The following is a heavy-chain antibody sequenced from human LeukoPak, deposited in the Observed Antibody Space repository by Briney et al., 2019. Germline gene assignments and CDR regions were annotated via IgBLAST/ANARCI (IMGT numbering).Heavy chain of an antibody. CDR3: AREPVPRSSGLQY. CDR2: IIPIFGTA. V-gene: IGHV1-69*05. Sequence: SVKVSCKASGITFSYCTISWVPQAPGQGLEWMGRIIPIFGTADYAQKFQGRVTMTTDESTSTAYMELSSLRSEDTAVYYCAREPVPRSSGLQYWGQGTLVTVSS. J-gene: IGHJ4*02. CDR1: GITFSYCT. D-gene: IGHD3-22*01.